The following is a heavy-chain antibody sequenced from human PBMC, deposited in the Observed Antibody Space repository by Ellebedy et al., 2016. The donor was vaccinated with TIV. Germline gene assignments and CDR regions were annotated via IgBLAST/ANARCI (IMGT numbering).Heavy chain of an antibody. D-gene: IGHD6-19*01. CDR2: ISYDGNSK. V-gene: IGHV3-30-3*01. CDR3: ARDLDKSSGWYGGAAY. CDR1: GFTFNSYA. Sequence: GESLKISCAASGFTFNSYAMHWVRQAPGKGLEWVAVISYDGNSKYYADSVKARFTISRDNSMTTLYLEMNSLRAEDTAVYYCARDLDKSSGWYGGAAYWGQGTLVTVSS. J-gene: IGHJ4*02.